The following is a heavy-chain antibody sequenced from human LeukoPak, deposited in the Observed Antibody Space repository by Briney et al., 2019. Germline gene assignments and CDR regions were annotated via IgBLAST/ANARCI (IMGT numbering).Heavy chain of an antibody. CDR2: VNHSGST. CDR1: GGSFSGYY. J-gene: IGHJ6*02. CDR3: ARVKGDSGSYLTLYYYYYGMDV. V-gene: IGHV4-34*01. D-gene: IGHD1-26*01. Sequence: SETLSLTCAVYGGSFSGYYWSWIRQPPGKGLEWIGEVNHSGSTNYNPSLKSRVTISVDTSKNQFSLKLSSVTAADTAVYYCARVKGDSGSYLTLYYYYYGMDVWGQGTTVTVSS.